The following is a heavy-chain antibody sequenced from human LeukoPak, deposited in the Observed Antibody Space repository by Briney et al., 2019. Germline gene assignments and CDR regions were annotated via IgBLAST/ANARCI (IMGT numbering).Heavy chain of an antibody. CDR2: INQSGST. J-gene: IGHJ5*02. V-gene: IGHV4-34*01. CDR1: GGSFSGYY. D-gene: IGHD2-2*01. Sequence: ASETLSLTCAVYGGSFSGYYWSWIRQPPGKGLEWIGEINQSGSTNYNPSLKSRVTISLDTSKKQFSLNLSSVTAADTAVYYCARPYCNSTSCYPGSNWFDPWGQGTLVTVSS. CDR3: ARPYCNSTSCYPGSNWFDP.